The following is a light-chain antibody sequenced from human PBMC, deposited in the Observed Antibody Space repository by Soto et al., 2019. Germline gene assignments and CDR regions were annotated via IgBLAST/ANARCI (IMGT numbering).Light chain of an antibody. Sequence: QSALTQPASVSGSPGQSITVSCIGTSSDIGDYDYVSWYQQLPGKAPQLIIFEVSNRPSGVPHRFSGSKSGTTASLAISGLQAEDEADYYCTSYSSTNTLVFGGGTQLTVL. V-gene: IGLV2-14*01. CDR3: TSYSSTNTLV. CDR1: SSDIGDYDY. CDR2: EVS. J-gene: IGLJ7*01.